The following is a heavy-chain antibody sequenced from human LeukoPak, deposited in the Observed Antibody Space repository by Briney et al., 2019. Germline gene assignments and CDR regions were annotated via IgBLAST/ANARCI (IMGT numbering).Heavy chain of an antibody. CDR3: ARELTGVLRHFDL. CDR2: IYYSGST. CDR1: GGSISSYY. J-gene: IGHJ2*01. D-gene: IGHD7-27*01. Sequence: PSETLSLTCTVSGGSISSYYWSWIRQPPGKGLEWIGYIYYSGSTNYNPSLKSRVTISVDTSKNQFSLKLSSVTAADTAVYYCARELTGVLRHFDLWGRGTLVTVSS. V-gene: IGHV4-59*12.